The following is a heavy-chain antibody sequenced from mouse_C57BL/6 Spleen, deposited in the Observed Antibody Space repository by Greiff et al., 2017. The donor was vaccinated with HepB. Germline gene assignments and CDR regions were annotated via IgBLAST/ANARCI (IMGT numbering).Heavy chain of an antibody. J-gene: IGHJ3*01. CDR1: GFSLSTSGMG. CDR3: AGYGYDAWFAY. D-gene: IGHD2-2*01. CDR2: IYWDDDT. Sequence: QVQLKESGPGILQSSPTLSLTCSFSGFSLSTSGMGVSWIRQPSGKGLEWLAHIYWDDDTRNNPSMKSRLTIAKDTSRNQVFLKITSVDTADTATSYCAGYGYDAWFAYWGQGTLVTVSA. V-gene: IGHV8-12*01.